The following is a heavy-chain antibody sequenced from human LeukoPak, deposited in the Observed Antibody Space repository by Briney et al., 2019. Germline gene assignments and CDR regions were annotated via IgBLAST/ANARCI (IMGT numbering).Heavy chain of an antibody. CDR2: TNNDGSNK. CDR3: ARDSVSGRYLFDY. J-gene: IGHJ4*02. V-gene: IGHV3-74*01. Sequence: GSLRLSCAASVFTFSSYWMHWVRQAPGKGLVGVLRTNNDGSNKSYADSVKGRFTISRDNAKTTMYLQTNSLRAEDTAVYCCARDSVSGRYLFDYWGQGSMVTVSS. CDR1: VFTFSSYW. D-gene: IGHD1-26*01.